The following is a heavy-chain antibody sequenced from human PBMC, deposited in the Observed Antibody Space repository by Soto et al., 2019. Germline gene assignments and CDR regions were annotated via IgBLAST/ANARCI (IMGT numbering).Heavy chain of an antibody. D-gene: IGHD1-26*01. V-gene: IGHV3-33*01. Sequence: QVQLVESGGGVVQPGRSLRLSCAASGFTFSSYGMYWVRQAPGKGLEWVAVIWYDGSNKYYADSVKGRFTISRDNSKNTLYLQMNSLSAEDTAVYYCARDGWGILGVTGDDYWGQGTLVTVSS. CDR1: GFTFSSYG. CDR2: IWYDGSNK. CDR3: ARDGWGILGVTGDDY. J-gene: IGHJ4*02.